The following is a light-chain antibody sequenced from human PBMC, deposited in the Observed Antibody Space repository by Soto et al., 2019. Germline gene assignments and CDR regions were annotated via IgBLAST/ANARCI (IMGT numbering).Light chain of an antibody. Sequence: QSVLTQPASVSGSPGESITISCTGTRSDVGSYNSIAWYQQHPGKAPRVMIFEVTKRPSGISNRFSGSKSGSTASLTISGLQAEDEADYYCCSYAGSNTWVFGTGTKVTVL. CDR3: CSYAGSNTWV. J-gene: IGLJ1*01. V-gene: IGLV2-23*02. CDR1: RSDVGSYNS. CDR2: EVT.